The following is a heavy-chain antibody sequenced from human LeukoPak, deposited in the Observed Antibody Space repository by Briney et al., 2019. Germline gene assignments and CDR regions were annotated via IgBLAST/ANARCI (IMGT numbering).Heavy chain of an antibody. CDR1: GFTFSSYS. Sequence: GGSLRLSCAASGFTFSSYSMNWVRQAPGKGLEWVSSISSSSSYIYYADSVKGRFTISRDNAKDSLYLQMNSLRAEDTAVYYCARDAGGYVPLDYWGQGTLVTVSS. V-gene: IGHV3-21*01. CDR3: ARDAGGYVPLDY. D-gene: IGHD5-12*01. J-gene: IGHJ4*02. CDR2: ISSSSSYI.